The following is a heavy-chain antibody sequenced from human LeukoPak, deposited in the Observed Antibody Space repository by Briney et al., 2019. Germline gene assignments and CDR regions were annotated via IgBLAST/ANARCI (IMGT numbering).Heavy chain of an antibody. D-gene: IGHD2-15*01. Sequence: GGSLRLSCAASGFTFSSYSMNWVRQAPGKGLEWVSYFSSSSSHIYYADSVKGRFTISRDNAKNSLYLQMNSLRAEDTAVYYCATALPAIGYCSGGSCYSVDYWGQGTLVTVSS. J-gene: IGHJ4*02. CDR2: FSSSSSHI. V-gene: IGHV3-21*01. CDR3: ATALPAIGYCSGGSCYSVDY. CDR1: GFTFSSYS.